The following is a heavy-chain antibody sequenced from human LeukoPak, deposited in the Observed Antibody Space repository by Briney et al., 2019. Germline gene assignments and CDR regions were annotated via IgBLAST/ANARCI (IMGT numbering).Heavy chain of an antibody. CDR1: GGSISSGGYY. V-gene: IGHV4-30-2*01. CDR3: ARGGGPLPTGTTPFDY. D-gene: IGHD1-1*01. Sequence: PSETLSLTCTVSGGSISSGGYYWSWIRQPPGKGLEWIGYIYHSGSTYYNPSLKSRVTISVDRSKNQFSLKLSSVTAADTAVYYCARGGGPLPTGTTPFDYWGQGTLVTVSS. CDR2: IYHSGST. J-gene: IGHJ4*02.